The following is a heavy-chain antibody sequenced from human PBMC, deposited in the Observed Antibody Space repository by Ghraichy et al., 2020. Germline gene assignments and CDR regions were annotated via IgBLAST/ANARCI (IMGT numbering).Heavy chain of an antibody. CDR1: GFTFSFYW. D-gene: IGHD1-20*01. Sequence: LSLTCAASGFTFSFYWMSWVRQAPGKGLEWVANINQDGNVKSYADSVKGRFTVSRDNAKNSFYLQMIDVTAEDTAVYFCARVGPWYVWNGAAIDHYYMDVWGKGTTVSVSS. CDR2: INQDGNVK. V-gene: IGHV3-7*01. J-gene: IGHJ6*03. CDR3: ARVGPWYVWNGAAIDHYYMDV.